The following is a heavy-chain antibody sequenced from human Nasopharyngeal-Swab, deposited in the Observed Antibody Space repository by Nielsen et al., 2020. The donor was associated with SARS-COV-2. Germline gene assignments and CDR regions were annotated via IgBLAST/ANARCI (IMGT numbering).Heavy chain of an antibody. CDR3: AAHPSYDFWSGTYY. Sequence: GESLKISCAASGFTFSDYYMSWIRQAPGKGLEWVSYISSSGSTIYYADSAKGRFTISRDNAKNSLYLQMNSLRAEDTAVYYCAAHPSYDFWSGTYYWGQGTLVTVSS. J-gene: IGHJ4*02. V-gene: IGHV3-11*04. D-gene: IGHD3-3*01. CDR1: GFTFSDYY. CDR2: ISSSGSTI.